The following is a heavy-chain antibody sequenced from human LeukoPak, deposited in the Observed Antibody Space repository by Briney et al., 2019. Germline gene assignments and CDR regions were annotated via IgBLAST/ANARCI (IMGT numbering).Heavy chain of an antibody. CDR1: GFTFSSYA. J-gene: IGHJ4*02. D-gene: IGHD3-10*01. V-gene: IGHV3-23*01. CDR3: ARDVGEYQILGFDY. CDR2: ISGSGGST. Sequence: SGGSLRLSCAASGFTFSSYAMSWVRQAPGKGLEWVSAISGSGGSTYYADSVKGRFTISRDNSKNTLYLQMNSLRAEDTAIYYCARDVGEYQILGFDYWGQGTLVTVSS.